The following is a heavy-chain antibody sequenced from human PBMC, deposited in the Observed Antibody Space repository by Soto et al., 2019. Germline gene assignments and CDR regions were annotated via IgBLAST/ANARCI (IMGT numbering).Heavy chain of an antibody. CDR3: AKDWRGYDFWSGYYGHFYYGMDV. Sequence: GGSLWLSCAASGFSITSYALHWERQAPGKGLEWVAVISYDGSNKYYADSVKGRFTISRDNSKNTLYLQMNSLRAEDTAVYYCAKDWRGYDFWSGYYGHFYYGMDVWGQGTTVTVSS. CDR1: GFSITSYA. J-gene: IGHJ6*02. CDR2: ISYDGSNK. V-gene: IGHV3-30*18. D-gene: IGHD3-3*01.